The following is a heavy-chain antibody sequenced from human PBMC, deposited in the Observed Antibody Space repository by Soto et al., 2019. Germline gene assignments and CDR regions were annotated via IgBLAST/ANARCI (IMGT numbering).Heavy chain of an antibody. V-gene: IGHV3-30-3*01. CDR1: GFTFSSYA. CDR3: ARDPLWGTAMVLWYFDL. D-gene: IGHD5-18*01. Sequence: QVQLVESGGGVVQPGRSLRLSCAASGFTFSSYAMHWVRQAPGKGLEWVAVISYDGSNKYYADSVKGRFTISRDNSKNXLYLQMNSLRAKDTALYYCARDPLWGTAMVLWYFDLWGRGTLVTVSS. J-gene: IGHJ2*01. CDR2: ISYDGSNK.